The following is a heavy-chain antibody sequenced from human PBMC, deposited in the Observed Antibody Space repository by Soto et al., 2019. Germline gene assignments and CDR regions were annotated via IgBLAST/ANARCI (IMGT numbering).Heavy chain of an antibody. Sequence: GGSLRLSCAASGFTFSSYSMNWVRQSPGKGLEWVSSISRSAGNTYYADSVKGRFTISRDNAKNSMYLQMNSLRAEDTAVYYCARDQVPGLDAFDIWGQGTMVTVSS. CDR3: ARDQVPGLDAFDI. V-gene: IGHV3-21*01. J-gene: IGHJ3*02. CDR2: ISRSAGNT. CDR1: GFTFSSYS.